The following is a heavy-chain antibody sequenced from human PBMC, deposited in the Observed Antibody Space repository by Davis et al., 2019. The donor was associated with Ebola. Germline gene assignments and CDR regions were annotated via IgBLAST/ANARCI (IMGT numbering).Heavy chain of an antibody. V-gene: IGHV4-34*01. D-gene: IGHD3-22*01. Sequence: SETLSLTCTVSGGSISGYYWSWIRQPPGKGLEWIGEINHSGSTNYNPSLKSRVTISVDTSKNQFSLKLSSVTAADTAVYYCARAHTYYYDSSGYSSSGWYFDYWGQGTLVTVSS. CDR2: INHSGST. CDR3: ARAHTYYYDSSGYSSSGWYFDY. J-gene: IGHJ4*02. CDR1: GGSISGYY.